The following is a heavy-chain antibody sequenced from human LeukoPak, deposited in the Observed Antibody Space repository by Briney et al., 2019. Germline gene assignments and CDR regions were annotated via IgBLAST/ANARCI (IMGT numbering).Heavy chain of an antibody. V-gene: IGHV1-24*01. Sequence: GASGKVSCKVSGYTLTELSMHWVRQAPGKGLEWMGGFDPEDGETIYAQKFQGRVTMTTDTSTSTAYMELRSLRSDDTAVYYCAREAGYFDYWGQGTLVTVSS. J-gene: IGHJ4*02. CDR3: AREAGYFDY. CDR1: GYTLTELS. CDR2: FDPEDGET.